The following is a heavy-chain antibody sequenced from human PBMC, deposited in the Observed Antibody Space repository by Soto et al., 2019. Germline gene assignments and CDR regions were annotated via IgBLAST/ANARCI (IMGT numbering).Heavy chain of an antibody. CDR2: IYCVNT. Sequence: QVQLQESGPGVVKPSETLSLTCSISGGSISGYYWTWIRQCPGKGLEYIGYIYCVNTNYNTSANSRVTISVDTSKNQFSLKLSSVTAADTAVYYCGSISPHGDYAYWGQGTLVTVSS. CDR1: GGSISGYY. CDR3: GSISPHGDYAY. V-gene: IGHV4-59*08. D-gene: IGHD4-17*01. J-gene: IGHJ4*02.